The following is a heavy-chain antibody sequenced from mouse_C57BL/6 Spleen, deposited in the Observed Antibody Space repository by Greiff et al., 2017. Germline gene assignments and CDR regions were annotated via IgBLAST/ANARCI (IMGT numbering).Heavy chain of an antibody. J-gene: IGHJ1*03. CDR2: IDPETGGT. D-gene: IGHD1-1*01. Sequence: VKLMESGADLVRPGASVTLSCKASGFTFTDYEMHWVKQTPVHGLEWIGAIDPETGGTAYNQKLKGKVILTADKSSSTVYMKLRRLTSEDSAVYYCTRGILLWNFDVWGTGTTVTVSS. CDR1: GFTFTDYE. V-gene: IGHV1-15*01. CDR3: TRGILLWNFDV.